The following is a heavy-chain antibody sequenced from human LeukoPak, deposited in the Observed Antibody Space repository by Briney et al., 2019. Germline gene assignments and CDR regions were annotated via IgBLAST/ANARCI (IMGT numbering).Heavy chain of an antibody. J-gene: IGHJ5*02. CDR3: ASGRPGGELSKIFGWFDP. Sequence: ASVKVSCKASGYTFTSYGISWVRQAPGQGLEWMGIINPSGGSTSYAQKFQGRVTMTRDTSTSTVYMELSSLRSEDTAVYYCASGRPGGELSKIFGWFDPWGQGTLVTVSS. D-gene: IGHD3-10*01. CDR1: GYTFTSYG. CDR2: INPSGGST. V-gene: IGHV1-46*01.